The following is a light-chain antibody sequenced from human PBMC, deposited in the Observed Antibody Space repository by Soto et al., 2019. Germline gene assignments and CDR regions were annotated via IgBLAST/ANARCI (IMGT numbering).Light chain of an antibody. J-gene: IGKJ4*01. Sequence: DIQMPQSPSTLSASVGDRVTIACRASQTISSWVAWYQQKPGKAPRLLIYKTSSLESGVPSRFSGSGSGTEFSLTISGLQPDDFASYYCQQYNTYLSLTFGGGTKVDIK. CDR2: KTS. V-gene: IGKV1-5*03. CDR3: QQYNTYLSLT. CDR1: QTISSW.